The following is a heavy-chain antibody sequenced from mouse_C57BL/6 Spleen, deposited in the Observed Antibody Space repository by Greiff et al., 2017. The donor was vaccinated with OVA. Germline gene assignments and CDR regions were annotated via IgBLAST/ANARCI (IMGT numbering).Heavy chain of an antibody. CDR2: IYPGDGDT. CDR1: GYAFSSSW. D-gene: IGHD1-1*01. V-gene: IGHV1-82*01. Sequence: VQGVESGPELVKPGASVKISCKASGYAFSSSWMNWVKQRPGKGLEWIGRIYPGDGDTNYNGKFKGKATLTADKSSSTAYMQLSSLTSEDSAVYFCARGDYYGQSSFDYWGQGTTLTVSS. CDR3: ARGDYYGQSSFDY. J-gene: IGHJ2*01.